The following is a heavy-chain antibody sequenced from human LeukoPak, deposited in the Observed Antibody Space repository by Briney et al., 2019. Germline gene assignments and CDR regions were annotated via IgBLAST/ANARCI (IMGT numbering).Heavy chain of an antibody. CDR1: GGSFSGYY. CDR3: ARHSRSIAARRGYYMDV. V-gene: IGHV4-34*01. Sequence: SETLSLTCAVYGGSFSGYYWSWIRQPPGKGLEWIGEINHSGSTNYNPSLKSRVTISVDTSKNQFSLKLSSVTAADTAVYYCARHSRSIAARRGYYMDVWGKGTTVTVSS. CDR2: INHSGST. J-gene: IGHJ6*03. D-gene: IGHD6-6*01.